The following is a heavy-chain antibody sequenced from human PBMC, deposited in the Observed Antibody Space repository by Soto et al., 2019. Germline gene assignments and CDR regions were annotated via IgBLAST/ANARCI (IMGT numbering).Heavy chain of an antibody. CDR3: ARDRYSGYDYRLGSDY. Sequence: GGSLRLSCAASGFTFSSYWMSWVRQAPGKGLEWVANIKQDGSEKYYVDSVKGRFTISRDNAKNSLYLQMNSLRAEDTAVYYCARDRYSGYDYRLGSDYWGQGTLVTVSS. CDR2: IKQDGSEK. CDR1: GFTFSSYW. D-gene: IGHD5-12*01. J-gene: IGHJ4*02. V-gene: IGHV3-7*04.